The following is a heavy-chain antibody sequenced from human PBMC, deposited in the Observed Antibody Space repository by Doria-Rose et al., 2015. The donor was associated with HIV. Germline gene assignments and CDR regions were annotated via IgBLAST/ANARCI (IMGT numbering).Heavy chain of an antibody. J-gene: IGHJ4*02. CDR1: GVSLSSPGMG. D-gene: IGHD6-13*01. Sequence: QVTLKESGPVLVKPTETLTLTCTVSGVSLSSPGMGVSWIRQHPAKALEWLANMFSDDERSYKTSLKSRLTISRGTSKSQVVLTMTDMDPVDTATYYCARIKSSRWYHKYYFDFWGQGTLVIVSA. CDR2: MFSDDER. V-gene: IGHV2-26*01. CDR3: ARIKSSRWYHKYYFDF.